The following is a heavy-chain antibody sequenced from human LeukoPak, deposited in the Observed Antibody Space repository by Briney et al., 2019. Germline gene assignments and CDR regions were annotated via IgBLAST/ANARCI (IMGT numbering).Heavy chain of an antibody. CDR1: GFTVSSNY. J-gene: IGHJ4*02. CDR3: ARGGGGYAVDY. V-gene: IGHV3-53*04. D-gene: IGHD5-12*01. Sequence: PGGSLRLSCAASGFTVSSNYMSWVRQAPGKGLEWVSVIYSGGSTYYADSVKGRFTISRHNSKNTLYLQMNSLRAEDTAVHYCARGGGGYAVDYWGQGTLVTVSS. CDR2: IYSGGST.